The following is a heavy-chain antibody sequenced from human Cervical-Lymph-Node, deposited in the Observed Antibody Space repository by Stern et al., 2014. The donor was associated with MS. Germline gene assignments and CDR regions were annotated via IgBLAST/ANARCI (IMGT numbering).Heavy chain of an antibody. D-gene: IGHD6-6*01. Sequence: QLVESGAEVKKPRDSLKISCKGSGYTFSKNWIAWVRQMPGKGLEWMGIIYPGDSDTRYSPSFQGQVTMSAAKSINTAYLQWTILKPSDTAIYYCARPPPRRSSSDPNFGLDVWGQGTTVTVSS. V-gene: IGHV5-51*03. CDR2: IYPGDSDT. CDR3: ARPPPRRSSSDPNFGLDV. CDR1: GYTFSKNW. J-gene: IGHJ6*02.